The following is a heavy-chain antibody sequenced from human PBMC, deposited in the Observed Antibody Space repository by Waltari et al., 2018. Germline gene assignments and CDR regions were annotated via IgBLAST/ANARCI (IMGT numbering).Heavy chain of an antibody. CDR2: INAGNGNT. Sequence: QVHLVQSGAEVRRPGASVKVSCKASGYTFTSFDVNWVRQAPGQGLGWLGRINAGNGNTNSSQKFQGRLTFTTDTSATIAYMELSSLKFEDTAVYYCARARSGFYTYYGMDVWGQGTTVTVSS. V-gene: IGHV1-3*01. D-gene: IGHD3-3*01. J-gene: IGHJ6*02. CDR3: ARARSGFYTYYGMDV. CDR1: GYTFTSFD.